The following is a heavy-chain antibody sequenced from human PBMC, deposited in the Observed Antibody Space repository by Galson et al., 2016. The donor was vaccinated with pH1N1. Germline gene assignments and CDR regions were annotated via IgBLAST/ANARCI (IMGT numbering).Heavy chain of an antibody. CDR2: ISYDGSNK. J-gene: IGHJ4*02. D-gene: IGHD1-1*01. Sequence: SLRLSCAASGFTFSNYAMHWVRQAPGQGLEWVALISYDGSNKYYADSVKGRFTISTDNAKNTLYLQMNSLRVEDSAVYYCVRAPIGNDGYWGQGTLVTVSS. V-gene: IGHV3-30-3*01. CDR1: GFTFSNYA. CDR3: VRAPIGNDGY.